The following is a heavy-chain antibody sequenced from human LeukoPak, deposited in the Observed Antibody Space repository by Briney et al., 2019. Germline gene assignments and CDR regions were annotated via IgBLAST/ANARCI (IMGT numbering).Heavy chain of an antibody. CDR3: APPNWYSPGGY. Sequence: GGSLRLSCAASGFSFASYSMSWVRQAPGKGLQWVSAISDSGGNVDYADSVRGRFTIFRDNSKNTLYLQMNSLRVDDTAVYYCAPPNWYSPGGYWGQGTLVTVSS. V-gene: IGHV3-23*01. CDR2: ISDSGGNV. CDR1: GFSFASYS. D-gene: IGHD2-21*01. J-gene: IGHJ4*02.